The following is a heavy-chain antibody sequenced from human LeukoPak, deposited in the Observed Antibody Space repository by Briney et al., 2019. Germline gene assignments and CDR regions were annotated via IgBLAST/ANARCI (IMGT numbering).Heavy chain of an antibody. CDR1: GDSVSSNSGA. D-gene: IGHD1-20*01. V-gene: IGHV6-1*01. CDR3: ARGAAISGMNI. Sequence: SQTLSLTCALSGDSVSSNSGAWNWLRQSPSRGLEWLGRTYYRSKWYNDYAESVKSRISINGDTFKNQISLQFNSVTPEDTAVYYFARGAAISGMNIWGQGTMVTVSP. J-gene: IGHJ3*02. CDR2: TYYRSKWYN.